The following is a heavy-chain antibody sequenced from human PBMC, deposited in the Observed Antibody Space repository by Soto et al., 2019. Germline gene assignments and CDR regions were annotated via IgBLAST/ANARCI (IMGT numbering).Heavy chain of an antibody. CDR1: GFTFSSYS. Sequence: EVQLVESGGGLVKPGGSLRLSCAASGFTFSSYSMNWVRQAPGKGLEWVSSISSSSSYIYYADSVKGRFTISRYNAKNSLYQQMNSLRAEDTAVYYCARDYYGSGSYYSSTFDIWGQGTMVTVSS. D-gene: IGHD3-10*01. CDR2: ISSSSSYI. CDR3: ARDYYGSGSYYSSTFDI. J-gene: IGHJ3*02. V-gene: IGHV3-21*01.